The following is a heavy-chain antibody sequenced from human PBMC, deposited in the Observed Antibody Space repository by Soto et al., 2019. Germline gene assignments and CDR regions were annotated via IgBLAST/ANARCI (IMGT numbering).Heavy chain of an antibody. CDR1: GGTFSSYA. V-gene: IGHV1-69*12. CDR2: IIPIFGTA. CDR3: ARAAGGGSRGWLFDY. D-gene: IGHD2-15*01. J-gene: IGHJ4*02. Sequence: QVQLVQSGAEVKKPGSSVKVSCKASGGTFSSYAISWVRQAPGQGLEWMGGIIPIFGTANYAQKFQGRVTIXXDXSXXTAYMELSSLRSEDTAVYYCARAAGGGSRGWLFDYWGQGTLVTVSS.